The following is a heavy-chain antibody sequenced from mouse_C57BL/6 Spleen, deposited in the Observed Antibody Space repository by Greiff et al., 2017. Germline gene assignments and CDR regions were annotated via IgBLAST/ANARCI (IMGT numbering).Heavy chain of an antibody. CDR2: ISSGSSTI. CDR1: GFTFSDYG. CDR3: ARFYDYDYYYAMDY. J-gene: IGHJ4*01. V-gene: IGHV5-17*01. D-gene: IGHD2-4*01. Sequence: EVKLVESGGGLVKPGGSLKLSCAASGFTFSDYGMHWVRQAPEKGLEWVAYISSGSSTIYYADTVKGRFTISRDNAKNTLFLQMTSLRSEDTAMXYCARFYDYDYYYAMDYWGQGTSVTVSS.